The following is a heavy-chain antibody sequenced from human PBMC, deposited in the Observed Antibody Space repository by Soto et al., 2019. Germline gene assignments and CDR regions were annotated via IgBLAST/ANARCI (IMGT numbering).Heavy chain of an antibody. D-gene: IGHD4-17*01. CDR3: ASPTVTPHYGMDV. CDR1: GFTFSSYS. CDR2: ISSSGSTI. V-gene: IGHV3-48*04. J-gene: IGHJ6*02. Sequence: GGSLRLSCAASGFTFSSYSMNWVRQAPGKGLEWVSYISSSGSTIYYADSVKGRFTISRDNAKNSLYLQMNSLRAEDTAVYYCASPTVTPHYGMDVWGQGTTVTVSS.